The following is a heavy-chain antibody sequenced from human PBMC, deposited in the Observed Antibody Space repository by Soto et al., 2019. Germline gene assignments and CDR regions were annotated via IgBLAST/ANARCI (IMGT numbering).Heavy chain of an antibody. CDR3: AKDLYRGYDSEGTWGYYYYYMDV. V-gene: IGHV3-23*01. D-gene: IGHD5-12*01. J-gene: IGHJ6*03. CDR2: ISGSGGST. Sequence: EVQLLESGGGLVQPGGSLRLSCAASGFTFSSYAMSWVRQAPGKGLEWVSAISGSGGSTYYADSVKGQFTISRDNSKNTLYLQMNSLRAEDTAVYYCAKDLYRGYDSEGTWGYYYYYMDVWGKGTTVTVSS. CDR1: GFTFSSYA.